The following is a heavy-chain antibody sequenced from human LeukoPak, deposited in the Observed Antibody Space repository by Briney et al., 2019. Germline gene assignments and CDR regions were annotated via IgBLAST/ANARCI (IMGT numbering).Heavy chain of an antibody. CDR2: IKEDDSEI. Sequence: GGSLRLSCAASGFLFSKYWMTWVRQAPGKGLEWVANIKEDDSEIYYVESVKGRFTISSDKSKNTLFLQMNSLRAEDTALYYCAKGLETESRLDSWGQGTLVTVSS. D-gene: IGHD1-1*01. CDR1: GFLFSKYW. CDR3: AKGLETESRLDS. J-gene: IGHJ4*02. V-gene: IGHV3-7*03.